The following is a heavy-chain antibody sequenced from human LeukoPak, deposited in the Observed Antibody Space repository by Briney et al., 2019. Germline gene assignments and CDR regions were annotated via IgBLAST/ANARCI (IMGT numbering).Heavy chain of an antibody. CDR3: ASGPVGPHPRYYFDY. Sequence: GESLKISCKGSGYSFTSYWIGWVRQMPGKGLEWMGIIYPGDSDTRYSPSFQGQVTISADKSISTAYLQWSSLKASDTAMYYCASGPVGPHPRYYFDYWGQGTLVTVSS. J-gene: IGHJ4*02. D-gene: IGHD1-26*01. CDR2: IYPGDSDT. V-gene: IGHV5-51*01. CDR1: GYSFTSYW.